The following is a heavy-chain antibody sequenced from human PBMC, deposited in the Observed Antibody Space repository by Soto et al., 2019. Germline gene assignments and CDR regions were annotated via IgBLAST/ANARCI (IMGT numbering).Heavy chain of an antibody. J-gene: IGHJ4*02. CDR3: ARSSYDFWSGYYNY. CDR2: IYYSGST. D-gene: IGHD3-3*01. CDR1: GGSISSYY. Sequence: SETLSLTCTVSGGSISSYYWSWIRQPPGKGLEWIGYIYYSGSTNYNPSLKSRVTISVDTSKNQFSLKLSSVTAADTAVYYCARSSYDFWSGYYNYWGQGTLVTVSS. V-gene: IGHV4-59*01.